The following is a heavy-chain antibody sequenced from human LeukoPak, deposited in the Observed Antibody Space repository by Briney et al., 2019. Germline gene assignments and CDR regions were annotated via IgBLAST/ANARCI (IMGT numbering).Heavy chain of an antibody. V-gene: IGHV4-38-2*02. D-gene: IGHD2-8*01. J-gene: IGHJ4*02. CDR1: RSSLTTTYY. CDR3: ARVLNAPKFIDS. CDR2: VFQLQTVRT. Sequence: SETLSLTCTVSRSSLTTTYYWAWFRQAPGKGLEWIATVFQLQTVRTFYNPSLESRVTMSLDTSQNQFSLNLTSVTAADTALYFCARVLNAPKFIDSWGQGTLVTVSS.